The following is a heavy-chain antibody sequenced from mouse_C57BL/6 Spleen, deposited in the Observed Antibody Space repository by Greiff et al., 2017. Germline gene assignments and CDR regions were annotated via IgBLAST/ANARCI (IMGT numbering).Heavy chain of an antibody. Sequence: EVQGVESGGGLVKPGGSLKLSCAASGFTFSSYAMSWVRQTPEKRLEWVATISDGGSYTYYPDNVKGRFTISRDNAKNNLYLQMSHLKSEDTAMYYCARDARGSGLYYFDYWGQGTTLTVSS. D-gene: IGHD3-2*02. CDR3: ARDARGSGLYYFDY. CDR1: GFTFSSYA. V-gene: IGHV5-4*01. J-gene: IGHJ2*01. CDR2: ISDGGSYT.